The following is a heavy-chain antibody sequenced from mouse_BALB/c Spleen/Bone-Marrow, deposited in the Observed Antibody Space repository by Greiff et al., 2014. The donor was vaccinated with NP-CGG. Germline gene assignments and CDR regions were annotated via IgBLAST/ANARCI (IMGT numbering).Heavy chain of an antibody. D-gene: IGHD4-1*01. J-gene: IGHJ4*01. Sequence: VQLQQSGPELVKPGASMKISCKASGYSLTGYSMNWVKQSHGKNLEWIGLINTYNGGTNYNQKFKGKATLTVDKSSSTAYMEFLSLTSEDSAVYYCARSGTRGNYAMDYWGQGTSVTASS. V-gene: IGHV1-31*01. CDR2: INTYNGGT. CDR1: GYSLTGYS. CDR3: ARSGTRGNYAMDY.